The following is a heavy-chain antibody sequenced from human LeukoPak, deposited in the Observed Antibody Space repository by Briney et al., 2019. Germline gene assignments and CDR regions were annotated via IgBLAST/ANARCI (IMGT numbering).Heavy chain of an antibody. CDR2: INPSGGST. D-gene: IGHD6-25*01. V-gene: IGHV1-46*01. CDR3: ARDLRRLNGGFLYYYYYMDV. J-gene: IGHJ6*03. Sequence: GASVKVSCKASGGTFSSYAISWVRQAPGQGLEWMGIINPSGGSTSYAQKFQGRVTMTRDTSTSTVYMELSSLRSEDTAVYYCARDLRRLNGGFLYYYYYMDVWGKGTTVTISS. CDR1: GGTFSSYA.